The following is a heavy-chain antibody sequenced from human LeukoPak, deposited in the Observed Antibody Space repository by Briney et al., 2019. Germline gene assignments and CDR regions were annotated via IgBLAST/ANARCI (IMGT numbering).Heavy chain of an antibody. CDR1: GFTFTSYD. D-gene: IGHD3-10*01. CDR3: AKATPGSGDY. CDR2: ISGSGGRT. Sequence: GGSLRLSCAASGFTFTSYDMSWVRQAPGKGLEWVSAISGSGGRTYYADSVKGRLIISRDNSRNTLFLQMSSLRAEDTAVYYCAKATPGSGDYWGQGTLVTVSS. J-gene: IGHJ4*02. V-gene: IGHV3-23*01.